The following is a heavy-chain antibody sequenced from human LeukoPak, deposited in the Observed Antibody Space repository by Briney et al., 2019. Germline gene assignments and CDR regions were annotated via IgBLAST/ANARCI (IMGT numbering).Heavy chain of an antibody. D-gene: IGHD2-21*02. Sequence: SQTLSLTCTVSGGSISSGGYYWSWIRQHPGKGLEWIVYIYYSGSTYYNPSLKSRVTISVDTSKNQFSLKLSPVTAADTAVYYCATRESYCGGACYSYWGQGTLVTVSS. CDR1: GGSISSGGYY. CDR3: ATRESYCGGACYSY. CDR2: IYYSGST. V-gene: IGHV4-31*03. J-gene: IGHJ4*02.